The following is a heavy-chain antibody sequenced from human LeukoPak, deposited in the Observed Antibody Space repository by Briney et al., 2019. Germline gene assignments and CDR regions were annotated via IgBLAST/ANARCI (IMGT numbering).Heavy chain of an antibody. CDR3: ARSERTMVRGVIAYYYYYMDV. J-gene: IGHJ6*03. D-gene: IGHD3-10*01. Sequence: SETLSLTCTVSNGSISSDTYFWSWIRQPAGKGLEWIGRMSSSGISTYSPSLKSRVTISVDTSKNQFSLKLSSVTAADTAVYYCARSERTMVRGVIAYYYYYMDVWGKGTTVTISS. V-gene: IGHV4-61*02. CDR2: MSSSGIS. CDR1: NGSISSDTYF.